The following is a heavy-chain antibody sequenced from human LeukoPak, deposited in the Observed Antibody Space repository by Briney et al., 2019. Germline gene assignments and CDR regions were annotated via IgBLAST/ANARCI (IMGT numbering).Heavy chain of an antibody. J-gene: IGHJ4*02. CDR3: ASQAVRFLDFDY. CDR1: GFTFGSYW. Sequence: GGSLRLSRAASGFTFGSYWMSWVRQTPGKGLEWVANIKQDGSEKYYVDSVKGRFTISRDNAKSSLYLQMNSLRAEDTAVYYCASQAVRFLDFDYWGQGTLVTVSS. D-gene: IGHD3-3*01. CDR2: IKQDGSEK. V-gene: IGHV3-7*01.